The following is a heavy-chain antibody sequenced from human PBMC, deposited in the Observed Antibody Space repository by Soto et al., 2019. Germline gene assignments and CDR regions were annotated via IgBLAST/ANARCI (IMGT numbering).Heavy chain of an antibody. Sequence: QVQLVESGGGVVQPGRSLRLSCAASGFTFSSYAMHWVRQAPGKGLEWVAVISYDGSNKYYADSVKGRFTISRDNSKNTMYLQMNSLRAEDTAVYYCARDLVTPYCYSSGSFDYWGQGTLVTVSS. J-gene: IGHJ4*02. D-gene: IGHD3-10*01. V-gene: IGHV3-30-3*01. CDR1: GFTFSSYA. CDR3: ARDLVTPYCYSSGSFDY. CDR2: ISYDGSNK.